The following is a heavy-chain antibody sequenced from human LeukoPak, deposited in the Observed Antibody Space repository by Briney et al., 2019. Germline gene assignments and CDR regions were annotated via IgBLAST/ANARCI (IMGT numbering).Heavy chain of an antibody. V-gene: IGHV1-3*03. D-gene: IGHD3-22*01. CDR2: INTGNGNT. J-gene: IGHJ1*01. CDR3: ARDPYYYDSSGYGMHFQH. Sequence: ASVKVSCKASGYTFTSYTTHWVRQAPGQRLEWMGWINTGNGNTKYSQEFQGRVTITRDTSTSTAYMELSSLRSEDTAVYYCARDPYYYDSSGYGMHFQHWGQGTLVTVSS. CDR1: GYTFTSYT.